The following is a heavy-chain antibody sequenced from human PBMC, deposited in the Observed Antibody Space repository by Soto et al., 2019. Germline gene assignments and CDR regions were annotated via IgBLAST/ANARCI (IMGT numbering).Heavy chain of an antibody. V-gene: IGHV3-23*01. CDR1: GFAFSSYA. Sequence: PGGSLRLSCAASGFAFSSYAMSWVRQAPGKGLEWVAAISGNGGDTSYADSVRGRFTISRDNSRDTMFLQMNSLGADDAAVYYCGKERRRSGWFVCSSWGQGIRVTVSS. CDR2: ISGNGGDT. J-gene: IGHJ5*02. D-gene: IGHD6-19*01. CDR3: GKERRRSGWFVCSS.